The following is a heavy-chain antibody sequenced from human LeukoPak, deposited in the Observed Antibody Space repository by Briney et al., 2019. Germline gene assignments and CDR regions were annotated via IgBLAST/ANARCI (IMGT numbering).Heavy chain of an antibody. CDR3: AKGTSGTAPAAGWFDP. J-gene: IGHJ5*02. CDR2: ISYDGSNK. Sequence: GGSLRLSCAASGFTFSSYGMHWVRQAPGKGLEWVAVISYDGSNKYYADSVKGRFTISRDKSKNTVYLQVNSLRAEDTAVYYCAKGTSGTAPAAGWFDPWGQGTLVTVSS. D-gene: IGHD6-13*01. CDR1: GFTFSSYG. V-gene: IGHV3-30*18.